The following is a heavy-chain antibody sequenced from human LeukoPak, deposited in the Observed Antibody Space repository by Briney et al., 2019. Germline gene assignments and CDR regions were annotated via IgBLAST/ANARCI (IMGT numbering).Heavy chain of an antibody. V-gene: IGHV3-23*01. D-gene: IGHD6-25*01. J-gene: IGHJ5*02. CDR2: ISGSASNT. CDR3: AKDLSPAAA. Sequence: PGGSLRLSCATSGFTFSNYGMSWVRHAPGKGLEWVSAISGSASNTYYADSVKGRFTISRDNSKNTLSLQMNNLRDEDTAVYYCAKDLSPAAAWGQGTLVTVSS. CDR1: GFTFSNYG.